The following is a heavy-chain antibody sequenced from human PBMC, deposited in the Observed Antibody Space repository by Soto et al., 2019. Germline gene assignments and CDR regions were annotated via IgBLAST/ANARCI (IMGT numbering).Heavy chain of an antibody. CDR3: ARGPPAGIYYGMDV. CDR1: GFSFSDYW. CDR2: IHRDGSEK. J-gene: IGHJ6*02. D-gene: IGHD6-19*01. V-gene: IGHV3-7*03. Sequence: ESGGGLVQPGGSLRLSCSASGFSFSDYWMTWVRQGPGKGLEWVANIHRDGSEKYSVDSMKGRFTISRDNAKNSLFLQMNSLRVDDTAVYYCARGPPAGIYYGMDVWGQGTTVIVSS.